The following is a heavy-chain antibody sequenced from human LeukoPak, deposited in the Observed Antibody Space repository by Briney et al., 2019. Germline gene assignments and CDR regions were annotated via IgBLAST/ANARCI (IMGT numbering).Heavy chain of an antibody. J-gene: IGHJ4*02. V-gene: IGHV5-51*01. CDR1: GYSFTSYW. CDR2: IYPGDSDT. CDR3: ARLYCSGGSCYGDFDY. Sequence: GESLKISCKGSGYSFTSYWIGWVRQMPGKGLEWMGIIYPGDSDTRYSPSFQGQVTISADKSISTAYLQWSSLKASDTAMCYCARLYCSGGSCYGDFDYWGQGTLVTVSS. D-gene: IGHD2-15*01.